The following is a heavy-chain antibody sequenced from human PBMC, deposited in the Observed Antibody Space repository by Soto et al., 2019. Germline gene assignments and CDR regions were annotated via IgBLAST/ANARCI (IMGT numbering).Heavy chain of an antibody. CDR3: ARDGFYAGSGRYSYAYSPPRDYAMDV. Sequence: AASVKVSCKASGYTFASYAISWMRQAPGQGLEWMGWISAYNGNTNYAQKLQGRVTMTTDTSTSTAYMELRSLRSDDTAIYYCARDGFYAGSGRYSYAYSPPRDYAMDVWG. CDR1: GYTFASYA. J-gene: IGHJ6*02. D-gene: IGHD5-18*01. CDR2: ISAYNGNT. V-gene: IGHV1-18*01.